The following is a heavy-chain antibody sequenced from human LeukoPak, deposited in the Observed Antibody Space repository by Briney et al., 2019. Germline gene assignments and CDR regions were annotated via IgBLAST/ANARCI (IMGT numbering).Heavy chain of an antibody. CDR3: ARDTPPRSGYAWGGYYYYGMDV. Sequence: PGGPLRLSCAASGFTVSSNYMSWVRQAPGKGLEWVSVISSGGSTYYADSVKGRFTISRDNSKNTLYLQMNSLRAEDTAVYYCARDTPPRSGYAWGGYYYYGMDVWGQGTTVTVS. J-gene: IGHJ6*02. CDR2: ISSGGST. V-gene: IGHV3-53*01. D-gene: IGHD5-12*01. CDR1: GFTVSSNY.